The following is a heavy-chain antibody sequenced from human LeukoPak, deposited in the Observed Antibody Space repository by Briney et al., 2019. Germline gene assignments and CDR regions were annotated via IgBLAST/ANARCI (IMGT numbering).Heavy chain of an antibody. CDR2: ISAYNGNT. V-gene: IGHV1-18*01. Sequence: ASVKVSCKASGYTFTSYGISWVRQAPGQGLEWMGWISAYNGNTNYAQKLQGRVTMTTDTSTSTAYMELRSLRSDDTAVYYCVREGHYDILTGPLNWFDPWGQGTLVTVSS. CDR1: GYTFTSYG. D-gene: IGHD3-9*01. CDR3: VREGHYDILTGPLNWFDP. J-gene: IGHJ5*02.